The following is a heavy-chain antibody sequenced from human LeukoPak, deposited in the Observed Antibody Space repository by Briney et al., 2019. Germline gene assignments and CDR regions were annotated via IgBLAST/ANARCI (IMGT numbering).Heavy chain of an antibody. CDR3: ARQVWPYGTDV. V-gene: IGHV4-30-2*01. CDR1: GGSISSGGYS. CDR2: IYHSGST. D-gene: IGHD2-8*01. Sequence: SETLSLTCAVSGGSISSGGYSWSWIRQPPGKGLEWIGYIYHSGSTYYNPSLKSRVTISVDRSKNQFSLKLSSVTAADTAVYYCARQVWPYGTDVWGQGTTVIVSS. J-gene: IGHJ6*02.